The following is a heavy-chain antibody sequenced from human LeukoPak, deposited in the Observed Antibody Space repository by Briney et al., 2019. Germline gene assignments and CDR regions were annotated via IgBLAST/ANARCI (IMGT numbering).Heavy chain of an antibody. CDR3: ARESRGPPLDYYYYYGMDV. V-gene: IGHV3-66*01. CDR1: GFTVSSNY. J-gene: IGHJ6*02. Sequence: GGSLRLSCAASGFTVSSNYMSWVRQAPGKGLEWVSVIYSGGSTYYADSVKGRFTISRDNSKNTLYLQMNSLRAEDTAVYYCARESRGPPLDYYYYYGMDVWGRGTTVTVSS. D-gene: IGHD3-10*01. CDR2: IYSGGST.